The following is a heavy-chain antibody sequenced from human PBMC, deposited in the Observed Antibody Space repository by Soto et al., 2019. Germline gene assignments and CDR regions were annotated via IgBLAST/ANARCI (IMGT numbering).Heavy chain of an antibody. Sequence: GGSLRLSCAASGFTFSSYAMSWVRQAPGKGLEWVSAISGSGGSTYYADSVKGRFTISRDNSKNTLYLQMNSLRAEDTAVYYCAHDFWSGYYSPYYYYMDVWGKGTTVTVS. CDR3: AHDFWSGYYSPYYYYMDV. J-gene: IGHJ6*03. CDR1: GFTFSSYA. V-gene: IGHV3-23*01. CDR2: ISGSGGST. D-gene: IGHD3-3*01.